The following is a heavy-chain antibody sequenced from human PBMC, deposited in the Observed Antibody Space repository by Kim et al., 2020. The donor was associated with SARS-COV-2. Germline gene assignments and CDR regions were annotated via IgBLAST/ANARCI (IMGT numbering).Heavy chain of an antibody. D-gene: IGHD6-19*01. CDR2: ITWNSGST. CDR1: GFTFEDYA. V-gene: IGHV3-9*01. Sequence: SLRLSCAASGFTFEDYAMHWVRQVPGKGLEWVSGITWNSGSTGQADSVKGRFTISRDNAKSFLFLQMNSLTIEDTALYYCAKDATSGWLGPLDYWGQGILVTVSS. CDR3: AKDATSGWLGPLDY. J-gene: IGHJ4*02.